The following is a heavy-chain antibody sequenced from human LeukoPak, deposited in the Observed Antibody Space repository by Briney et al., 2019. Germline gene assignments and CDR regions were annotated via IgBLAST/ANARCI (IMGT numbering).Heavy chain of an antibody. Sequence: GGSLRLSCAASGFTFSSYAMSWVRQAPGKGLEWVSAISGSGGSTYYADSVKGRFTISRDNSKNTLYLQMNSLRAEDTAVYYCARDSTPSITIFGVVTQTYYYYGMDVWGQGTTVTVSS. D-gene: IGHD3-3*01. CDR3: ARDSTPSITIFGVVTQTYYYYGMDV. CDR1: GFTFSSYA. J-gene: IGHJ6*02. CDR2: ISGSGGST. V-gene: IGHV3-23*01.